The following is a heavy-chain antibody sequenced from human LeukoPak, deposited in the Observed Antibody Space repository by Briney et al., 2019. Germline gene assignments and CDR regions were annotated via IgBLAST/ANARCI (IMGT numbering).Heavy chain of an antibody. CDR2: IYYSGST. CDR3: ATIVGASWFDP. Sequence: PSETLSLTCTVSGGSISSRTYYWGWIRQPPGKGLEWIGSIYYSGSTYYNPSLKSRVTISVDTSKNQLSLKLSSVTAADTAVYYCATIVGASWFDPWGQGTLVTVSS. J-gene: IGHJ5*02. CDR1: GGSISSRTYY. V-gene: IGHV4-39*01. D-gene: IGHD1-26*01.